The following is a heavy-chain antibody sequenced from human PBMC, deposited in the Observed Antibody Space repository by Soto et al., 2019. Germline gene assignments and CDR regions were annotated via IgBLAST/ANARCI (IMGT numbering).Heavy chain of an antibody. CDR1: GFTFSSYG. Sequence: GGSLRLSCAASGFTFSSYGMHWVRRAPGKGLEWVAVIWYDGSNKYYADSVKGRFTISRDNSKNTLYLQMNSLRAEDTAVYYCARDKLDIVVVPAADVYIDVWGKGTTVTVSS. D-gene: IGHD2-2*01. CDR2: IWYDGSNK. J-gene: IGHJ6*03. V-gene: IGHV3-33*01. CDR3: ARDKLDIVVVPAADVYIDV.